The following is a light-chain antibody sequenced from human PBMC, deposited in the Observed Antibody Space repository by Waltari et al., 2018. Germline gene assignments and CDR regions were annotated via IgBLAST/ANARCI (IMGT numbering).Light chain of an antibody. CDR2: EVT. V-gene: IGLV2-14*01. CDR3: TSFTSSNTWV. CDR1: SSDVGGYNY. Sequence: QSALTQPASVSGSPGQSITISCNGPSSDVGGYNYVSWYQQHPGKAPKVMIYEVTNRPSGVSHRFSGSKSDNTASLTISGLQAEDEADYYCTSFTSSNTWVFGGGTKLTVL. J-gene: IGLJ3*02.